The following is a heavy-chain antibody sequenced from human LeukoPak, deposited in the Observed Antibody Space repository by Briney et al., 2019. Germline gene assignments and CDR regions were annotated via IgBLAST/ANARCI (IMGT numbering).Heavy chain of an antibody. J-gene: IGHJ3*02. D-gene: IGHD2-2*01. V-gene: IGHV4-31*03. CDR1: GGSISSGGYY. Sequence: SETLSLTCTVSGGSISSGGYYWSWMRQHPGKGLEWIGYIYYSGSTYYNPSLKSRVTISVDTSKNQFSLKLSSVTAADTAVYYCARTQLLDAFDIWGQGTMVTVSS. CDR2: IYYSGST. CDR3: ARTQLLDAFDI.